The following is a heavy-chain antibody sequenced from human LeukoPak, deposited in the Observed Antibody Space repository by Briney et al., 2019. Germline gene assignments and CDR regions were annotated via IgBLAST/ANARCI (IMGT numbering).Heavy chain of an antibody. CDR1: GFTFSSYS. CDR3: AKEMVVAAGVRAFDI. D-gene: IGHD2-15*01. CDR2: ISGNGGDT. J-gene: IGHJ3*02. Sequence: PGGSLRLSCAASGFTFSSYSMNWVRQAPGKGLEYVSAISGNGGDTYYANSVKGRFTISRDNSKNTLYLQMGSLRAEDMAVYYCAKEMVVAAGVRAFDIWGQGTMVTVSS. V-gene: IGHV3-64*01.